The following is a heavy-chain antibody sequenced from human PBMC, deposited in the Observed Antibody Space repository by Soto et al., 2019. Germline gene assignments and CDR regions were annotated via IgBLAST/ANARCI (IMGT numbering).Heavy chain of an antibody. CDR1: GYTFTSYD. Sequence: ASVKVSCKASGYTFTSYDINWVRQATGQGLEWMGWINPNIENTGCAQKFQGRVTRTRNTSISTAYMEVSSLRSEYTAVYYCARGLPVNYWGQGTLVTAAS. V-gene: IGHV1-8*01. J-gene: IGHJ4*02. CDR3: ARGLPVNY. CDR2: INPNIENT.